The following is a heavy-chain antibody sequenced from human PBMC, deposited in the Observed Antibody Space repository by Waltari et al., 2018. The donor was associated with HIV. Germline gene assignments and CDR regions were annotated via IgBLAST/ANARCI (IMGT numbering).Heavy chain of an antibody. D-gene: IGHD4-4*01. CDR1: GDSISSDSAA. CDR2: TYHRSKWFQ. J-gene: IGHJ4*02. V-gene: IGHV6-1*02. CDR3: ARDSNGLDY. Sequence: HVQLLQSGPGLVTSSQTLSITCAISGDSISSDSAAWNWIRLSPSGRLEWLGRTYHRSKWFQLYAPSVRGPIRVDVDTSVNHFSLHLDSVTPDDTAVYYCARDSNGLDYWGQGTVVTVSS.